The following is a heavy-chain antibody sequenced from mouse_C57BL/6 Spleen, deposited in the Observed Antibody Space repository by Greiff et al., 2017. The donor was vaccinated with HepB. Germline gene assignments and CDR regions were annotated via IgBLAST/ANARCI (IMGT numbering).Heavy chain of an antibody. CDR3: ARSYDGYPFAY. J-gene: IGHJ3*01. CDR1: GYTFTDYY. D-gene: IGHD2-3*01. Sequence: VMLVESGAELVRPGASVKLSCKASGYTFTDYYINWVKQRPGQGLEWIARIYPGSGNTYYNEKFKGKATLTAEKSSSTAYMQLSSLTSEDSAVYFCARSYDGYPFAYWGQGTLVTVSA. CDR2: IYPGSGNT. V-gene: IGHV1-76*01.